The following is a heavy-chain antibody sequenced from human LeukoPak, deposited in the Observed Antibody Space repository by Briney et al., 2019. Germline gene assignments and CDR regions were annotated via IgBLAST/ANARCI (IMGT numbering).Heavy chain of an antibody. CDR3: ARDLGYCSGGSCYGWFDP. CDR1: GYTFTGYY. Sequence: ASVKVSCKASGYTFTGYYMHWVRQAPGQGLEWMGWINPNSGGTNYAQKFQGRVTMTRDTSISTVYMELSRLRSDDTAVYYCARDLGYCSGGSCYGWFDPWGQGTLVTVSS. CDR2: INPNSGGT. J-gene: IGHJ5*02. V-gene: IGHV1-2*02. D-gene: IGHD2-15*01.